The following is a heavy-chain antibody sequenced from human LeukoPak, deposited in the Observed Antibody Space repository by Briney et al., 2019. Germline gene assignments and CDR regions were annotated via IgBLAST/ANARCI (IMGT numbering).Heavy chain of an antibody. CDR2: IIPIFGTA. V-gene: IGHV1-69*13. J-gene: IGHJ6*03. CDR1: GGTFSSYA. Sequence: GASVTVSCKASGGTFSSYAISWVRQAPGQGLEWMGGIIPIFGTANYAQKFQGRVTITADESTSTAYMELSSLRSEDTAGYYCAXRLSMVRGIPYYYYYYMDVWGKGTTVTVSS. D-gene: IGHD3-10*01. CDR3: AXRLSMVRGIPYYYYYYMDV.